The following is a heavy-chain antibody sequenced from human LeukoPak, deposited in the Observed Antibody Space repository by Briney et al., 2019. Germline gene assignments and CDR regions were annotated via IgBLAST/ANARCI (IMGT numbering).Heavy chain of an antibody. Sequence: GGSLRLSCAASGFTLSSYGMHWVRQAPGKGLEWVAVISYDGSNKYYADSVKGRFTISRDNSKNTLYLQMNSLRAEDTAVYYCAKVSAYSTGWYTSWGQGTLVTVSS. D-gene: IGHD6-19*01. CDR3: AKVSAYSTGWYTS. J-gene: IGHJ5*02. V-gene: IGHV3-30*18. CDR1: GFTLSSYG. CDR2: ISYDGSNK.